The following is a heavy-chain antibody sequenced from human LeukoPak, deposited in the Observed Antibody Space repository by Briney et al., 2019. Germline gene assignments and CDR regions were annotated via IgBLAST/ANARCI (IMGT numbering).Heavy chain of an antibody. CDR1: GYSFTNYW. CDR3: ARGPYCSTASCLSPYYYYYMDV. V-gene: IGHV5-51*01. Sequence: GESLKISCKGSGYSFTNYWIGCVRQMPGKGLEWMGIIYPGDSDTRYSPSFQGQVTVSADKSISTAYLQWSSLKASDTAMYYCARGPYCSTASCLSPYYYYYMDVWGKGTTVTVSS. D-gene: IGHD2-2*01. J-gene: IGHJ6*03. CDR2: IYPGDSDT.